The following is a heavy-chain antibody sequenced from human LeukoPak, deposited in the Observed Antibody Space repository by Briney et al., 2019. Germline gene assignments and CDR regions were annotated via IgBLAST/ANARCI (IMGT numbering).Heavy chain of an antibody. CDR2: IIPIFGTA. Sequence: ASVKVSCKASGGTFSSYAISWVRQAPGQGLEWMGGIIPIFGTANYAQKFQGRVTITTDESTSTAYMELSSLRSEDTAVYYFASVSSGPPGLFDYWGQGTLVTVSS. CDR3: ASVSSGPPGLFDY. J-gene: IGHJ4*02. CDR1: GGTFSSYA. D-gene: IGHD2-8*02. V-gene: IGHV1-69*05.